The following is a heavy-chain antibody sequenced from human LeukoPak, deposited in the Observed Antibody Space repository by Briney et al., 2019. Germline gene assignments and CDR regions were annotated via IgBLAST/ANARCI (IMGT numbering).Heavy chain of an antibody. CDR2: ISGSGGST. J-gene: IGHJ4*02. D-gene: IGHD6-19*01. CDR3: AKDPREWLAYYFDY. CDR1: GFTFSSYA. Sequence: GGSLRLSCAASGFTFSSYAMSWVHQAPRKGLEWVSAISGSGGSTYYAGSVKGRFTISRDNSKNTLYLQMNSLRAEDTAVYYCAKDPREWLAYYFDYWGQGTLVTVSS. V-gene: IGHV3-23*01.